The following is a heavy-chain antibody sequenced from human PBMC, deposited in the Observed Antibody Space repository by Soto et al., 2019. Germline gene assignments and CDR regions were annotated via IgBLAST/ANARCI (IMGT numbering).Heavy chain of an antibody. Sequence: EVQLVQSGPEVKKSGESLKISCKGSGYSFTTNWIAWLRQMPGKGLECMGMIYPGDSETRYSPSFQGHVTISADKSISTAYLQWSSLEASDTAMYYCARPTSGYCSGGSCYDTFFDSWGQGTLVTV. CDR2: IYPGDSET. CDR1: GYSFTTNW. D-gene: IGHD2-15*01. CDR3: ARPTSGYCSGGSCYDTFFDS. J-gene: IGHJ4*02. V-gene: IGHV5-51*03.